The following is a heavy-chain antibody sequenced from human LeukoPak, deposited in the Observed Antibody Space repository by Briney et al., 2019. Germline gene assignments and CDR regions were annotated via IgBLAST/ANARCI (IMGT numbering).Heavy chain of an antibody. J-gene: IGHJ6*03. CDR3: ARDLAAAGHYYYYMDV. Sequence: SETLSLTXTVSGGSISSYYWSWIRQPAGKGLEWIGRIYTSGSTNYNPSLKSRVTMSVDTSKNQFSLKLSSVTAADTAVYYCARDLAAAGHYYYYMDVWGKGTTVTVSS. D-gene: IGHD6-13*01. CDR1: GGSISSYY. CDR2: IYTSGST. V-gene: IGHV4-4*07.